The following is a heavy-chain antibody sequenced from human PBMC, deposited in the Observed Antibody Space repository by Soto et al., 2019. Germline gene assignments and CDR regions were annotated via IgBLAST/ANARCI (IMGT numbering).Heavy chain of an antibody. D-gene: IGHD6-6*01. V-gene: IGHV3-21*01. J-gene: IGHJ4*02. CDR3: ARDPEYSPTPFDY. Sequence: GGSLRLSCAASGFTFSDYYMSWVRQAPGKGLEWVSSISSSSSYIYYADSVKGRFTISRDNAKNSLYLQMNSLRAEDTAVYYCARDPEYSPTPFDYWGQGTLVTVSS. CDR2: ISSSSSYI. CDR1: GFTFSDYY.